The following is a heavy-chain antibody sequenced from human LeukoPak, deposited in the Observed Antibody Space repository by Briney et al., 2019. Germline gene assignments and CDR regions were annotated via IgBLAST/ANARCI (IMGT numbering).Heavy chain of an antibody. CDR1: GFTFSNAW. CDR2: IKSKTDGGTT. CDR3: TTYIAVDRYFDY. Sequence: GGSLRLSCAASGFTFSNAWMSWVRQAPGKGLEWVGRIKSKTDGGTTDYAAPVKGRFTISRDDSKNTLYLQMNSLKTEDTAVYYCTTYIAVDRYFDYWGQGTLVTVSS. J-gene: IGHJ4*02. D-gene: IGHD6-19*01. V-gene: IGHV3-15*01.